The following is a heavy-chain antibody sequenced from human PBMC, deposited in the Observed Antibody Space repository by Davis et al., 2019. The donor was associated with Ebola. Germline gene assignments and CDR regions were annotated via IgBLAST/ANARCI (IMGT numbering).Heavy chain of an antibody. CDR1: GYTFTSYG. J-gene: IGHJ4*02. CDR3: ARDRRSSSTHFDY. Sequence: AASVKVSCKASGYTFTSYGITWVRQAPGQGLEWMGWINPHNGNTNYAQNVQGRVTMTTDTSTSTAYMEVGILRSDDTAVYYCARDRRSSSTHFDYWGQGTLVTVSS. V-gene: IGHV1-18*04. CDR2: INPHNGNT. D-gene: IGHD6-6*01.